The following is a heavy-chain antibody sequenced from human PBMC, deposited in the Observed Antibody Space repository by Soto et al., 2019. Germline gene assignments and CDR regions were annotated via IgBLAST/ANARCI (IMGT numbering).Heavy chain of an antibody. CDR2: IYTSGST. Sequence: PSETLSLTCTVSGGSISSYYWSWIRQPAGKGREWSGRIYTSGSTNYNPSLKSRVTMSVDTSKNQFSLKLSSVTAAETAVYYCARGYSDDNILDYWGQGTLVTVSS. J-gene: IGHJ4*02. CDR1: GGSISSYY. D-gene: IGHD5-18*01. V-gene: IGHV4-4*07. CDR3: ARGYSDDNILDY.